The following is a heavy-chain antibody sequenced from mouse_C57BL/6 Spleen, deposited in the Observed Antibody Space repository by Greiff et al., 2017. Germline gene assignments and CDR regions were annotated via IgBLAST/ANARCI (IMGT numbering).Heavy chain of an antibody. Sequence: EVQLQQSGPGLVKPSQSLSLTCSVTGYSITSGYYWNWIRQFPGNKLEWMGYISYDGSNNYNPSLKNRISITRDTSKNQFVLKLNSVTTEDTATYYCAYYGSSYDAMDYWGQGTSVTVSS. CDR1: GYSITSGYY. J-gene: IGHJ4*01. D-gene: IGHD1-1*01. V-gene: IGHV3-6*01. CDR2: ISYDGSN. CDR3: AYYGSSYDAMDY.